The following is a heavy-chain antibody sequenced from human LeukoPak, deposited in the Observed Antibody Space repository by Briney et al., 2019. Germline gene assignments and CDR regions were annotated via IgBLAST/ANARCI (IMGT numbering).Heavy chain of an antibody. CDR2: IYNGVNT. Sequence: SETLSLTCTVSGASVSSASYWSWIRQPPGKGVEWIAHIYNGVNTNYNPSPKSRVTISVDTSKNQFSLRLNSVTAADTAVYYCARSRAFNSGAFDPWGQGSLVTVSS. CDR3: ARSRAFNSGAFDP. J-gene: IGHJ5*02. CDR1: GASVSSASY. V-gene: IGHV4-61*01. D-gene: IGHD1-26*01.